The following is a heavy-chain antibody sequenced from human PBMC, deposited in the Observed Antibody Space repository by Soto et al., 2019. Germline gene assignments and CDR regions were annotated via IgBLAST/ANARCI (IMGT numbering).Heavy chain of an antibody. J-gene: IGHJ4*02. D-gene: IGHD2-21*01. Sequence: PSETLSLTCTVSGGSVTSGTYYWSWIRQPPGKGLEWIGYIFYTGSTNYNPSLKSRVTIAIDTSKNQFSLKLSSVTAADTAVYYCARGVGHFMVVKYRFDYWGQGTLVTVSS. CDR1: GGSVTSGTYY. V-gene: IGHV4-61*01. CDR2: IFYTGST. CDR3: ARGVGHFMVVKYRFDY.